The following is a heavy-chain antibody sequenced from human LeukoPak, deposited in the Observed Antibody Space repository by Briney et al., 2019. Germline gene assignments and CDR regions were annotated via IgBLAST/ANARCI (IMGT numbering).Heavy chain of an antibody. Sequence: GGTLRLSCAASGFTFSSYGMSWVRQAPGKGLEWVSAISGSGDRTYDADSVKGRFTISRDNSKNTLYLQMNSLRAEDTAVYYCAKDLIGPGPRSGFDYWGQGTLVTVSS. J-gene: IGHJ4*02. CDR1: GFTFSSYG. V-gene: IGHV3-23*01. CDR3: AKDLIGPGPRSGFDY. CDR2: ISGSGDRT. D-gene: IGHD3-9*01.